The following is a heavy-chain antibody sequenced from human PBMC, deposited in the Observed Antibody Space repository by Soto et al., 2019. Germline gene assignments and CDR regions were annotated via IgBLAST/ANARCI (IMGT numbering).Heavy chain of an antibody. CDR2: LSRSGETT. CDR3: AQARARYCGTPTCRGVLTR. D-gene: IGHD2-21*01. CDR1: GFRFSTYA. Sequence: QLLESGGGLVQPGGSLRLSCVASGFRFSTYAMNWVRQAPGKGLEWVSGLSRSGETTFYADSVKGRFTISRDNSKNTLYLHMDSLNAEDTDFYYCAQARARYCGTPTCRGVLTRWGQGTLVTVTS. J-gene: IGHJ4*02. V-gene: IGHV3-23*01.